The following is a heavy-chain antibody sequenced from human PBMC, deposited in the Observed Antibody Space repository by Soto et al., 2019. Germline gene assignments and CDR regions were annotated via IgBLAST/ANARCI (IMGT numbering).Heavy chain of an antibody. J-gene: IGHJ3*02. Sequence: QLHLVQSGAVVKKPGASVTVSCSASGYPVTAYYMHWVRQAPGRGLEWMGGINPATGAAKYTQTFQGRFTMTRDTATWRVFMELSGRTSEPTGVLYWARGGGVGVAGSAAFDMWGQGTLVTVSS. CDR3: ARGGGVGVAGSAAFDM. V-gene: IGHV1-2*02. CDR2: INPATGAA. CDR1: GYPVTAYY. D-gene: IGHD3-3*01.